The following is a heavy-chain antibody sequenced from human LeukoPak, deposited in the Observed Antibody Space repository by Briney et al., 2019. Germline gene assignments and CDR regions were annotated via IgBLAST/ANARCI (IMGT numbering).Heavy chain of an antibody. J-gene: IGHJ4*02. V-gene: IGHV4-4*02. D-gene: IGHD1-1*01. CDR2: IYHSGSP. CDR3: ARVNINNWHSCDY. Sequence: SGTLSLTCAVSGGSISGNNWWGWVRQPPGKGLEWIGEIYHSGSPNYNPSLKSRVTISVDKSRNHFSLNLSSVTAADTAAYYCARVNINNWHSCDYWGQGTLVTVSS. CDR1: GGSISGNNW.